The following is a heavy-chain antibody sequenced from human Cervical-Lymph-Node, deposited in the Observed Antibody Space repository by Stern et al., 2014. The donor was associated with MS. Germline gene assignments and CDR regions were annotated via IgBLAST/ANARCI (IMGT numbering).Heavy chain of an antibody. J-gene: IGHJ2*01. V-gene: IGHV4-39*02. CDR2: VYYSGIT. D-gene: IGHD4-11*01. Sequence: QLQLQESGPGLVKPSETLSLTCSVSGGSITNRDYWGWIRQSPGKGLEWIGSVYYSGITYYRPSLKSRATISLATSKNHFSLKLTSVTATDTAVYFCARGVTAVTNYVPNWCFDLWGRGTLVTISS. CDR3: ARGVTAVTNYVPNWCFDL. CDR1: GGSITNRDY.